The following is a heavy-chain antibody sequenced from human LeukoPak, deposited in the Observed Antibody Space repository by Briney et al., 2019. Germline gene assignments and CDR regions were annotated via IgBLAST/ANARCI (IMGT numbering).Heavy chain of an antibody. CDR2: ISYDGSNK. J-gene: IGHJ4*02. CDR1: GFTFSSYA. CDR3: TRDPSLDSNFGVYAED. D-gene: IGHD4-17*01. V-gene: IGHV3-30-3*01. Sequence: SGGSLRLSCAASGFTFSSYAMHWVRQAPGKGLEWVAVISYDGSNKYYADSVKGRFTISRDNSKNTLYLQMNSLRAEDTAVYYCTRDPSLDSNFGVYAEDWGQGTLVTVSS.